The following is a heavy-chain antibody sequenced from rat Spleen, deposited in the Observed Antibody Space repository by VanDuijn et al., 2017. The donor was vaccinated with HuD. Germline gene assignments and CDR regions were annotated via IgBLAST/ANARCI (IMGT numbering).Heavy chain of an antibody. Sequence: EVRLQESGPGLVKPSQSLSLTCSVTDYSITSSYTWNWIRKFPGNKVEWMGYINGAGDTNYNPSLKSRISITRDTSKNQFFLQLKSVITEDTATYYCAGLHWFAYWGQGTLATVSS. CDR3: AGLHWFAY. CDR2: INGAGDT. CDR1: DYSITSSYT. J-gene: IGHJ3*01. V-gene: IGHV3-3*01.